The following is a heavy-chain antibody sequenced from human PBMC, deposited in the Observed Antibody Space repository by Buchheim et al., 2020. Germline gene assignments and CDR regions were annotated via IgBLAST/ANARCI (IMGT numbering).Heavy chain of an antibody. Sequence: EVQLVESGGGLVQPGGSLRLSCAASGFTFSSYEMNWVRQAPGKGLEWVSYISSSGSTIYYADSVKGRFTISRDNAKNSLYLQMNSLRAEDPAVYYCAREILGITGATGYYYYGMDVCGQGTT. CDR1: GFTFSSYE. V-gene: IGHV3-48*03. J-gene: IGHJ6*02. D-gene: IGHD1-20*01. CDR2: ISSSGSTI. CDR3: AREILGITGATGYYYYGMDV.